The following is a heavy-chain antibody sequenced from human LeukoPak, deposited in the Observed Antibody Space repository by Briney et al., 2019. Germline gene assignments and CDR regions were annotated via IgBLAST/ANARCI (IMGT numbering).Heavy chain of an antibody. CDR3: ASPYSTDSSVYSAFDK. V-gene: IGHV3-7*01. Sequence: QPGGSLRLSCTVSGLSFSRYSRSWVRQLPGKGLEWVATIKSDGSAKHYVASVKGRFTISRDNAKNSLSLQMDTLSPEDTAVYSCASPYSTDSSVYSAFDKWGQGAMVTVSS. CDR2: IKSDGSAK. J-gene: IGHJ3*02. CDR1: GLSFSRYS. D-gene: IGHD3-22*01.